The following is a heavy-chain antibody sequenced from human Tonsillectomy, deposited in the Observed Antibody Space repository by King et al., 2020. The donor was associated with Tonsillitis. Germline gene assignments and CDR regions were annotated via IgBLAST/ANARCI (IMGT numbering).Heavy chain of an antibody. CDR3: AKDGIALPDWYFDL. CDR2: IAYDASYE. CDR1: GFTFSNYG. J-gene: IGHJ2*01. D-gene: IGHD1-14*01. Sequence: VQLVESGGGVVQPGRSLRLSCAASGFTFSNYGMHWVRQAPGKGLEWVALIAYDASYENYADSVKGRFAISRDNSKNTVYLEMNSLRVEDTSVYYCAKDGIALPDWYFDLWGRGTLVTVSS. V-gene: IGHV3-30*18.